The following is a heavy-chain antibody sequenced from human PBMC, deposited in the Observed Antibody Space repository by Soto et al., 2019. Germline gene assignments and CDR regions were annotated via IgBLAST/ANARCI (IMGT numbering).Heavy chain of an antibody. CDR2: ISSGSSYI. V-gene: IGHV3-21*01. D-gene: IGHD3-3*01. CDR3: AKTYYDFWSAHYPINX. CDR1: GFTFSSCN. Sequence: GGSLRLSCAASGFTFSSCNMNWVRQAPGKGLEWVSSISSGSSYIFYEDSVKVRLTISSDNSKNSLYLQMNSLRAEDTAVYYCAKTYYDFWSAHYPINXWGQVTLVTVSX. J-gene: IGHJ4*02.